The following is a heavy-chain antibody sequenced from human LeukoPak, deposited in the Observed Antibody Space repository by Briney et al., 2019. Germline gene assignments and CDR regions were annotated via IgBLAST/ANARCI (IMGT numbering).Heavy chain of an antibody. D-gene: IGHD6-6*01. CDR3: AKGSYSSSSRFDY. J-gene: IGHJ4*02. CDR1: GFTFSSYG. Sequence: PGGSLRLSCAASGFTFSSYGMHWVRRAPGKGLEWVAVIWYDGSNKYYADSVKGRFTISRDNSKNTLYLQMNSLRAEDTAVYYCAKGSYSSSSRFDYWGQGTLVTVSS. V-gene: IGHV3-33*06. CDR2: IWYDGSNK.